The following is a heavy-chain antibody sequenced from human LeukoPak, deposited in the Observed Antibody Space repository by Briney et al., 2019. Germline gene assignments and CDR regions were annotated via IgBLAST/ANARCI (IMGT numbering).Heavy chain of an antibody. D-gene: IGHD2-2*01. CDR2: IYCSGST. J-gene: IGHJ3*02. Sequence: SETLSLTCTVSGGSISSYYWSWIRQPPGKGLEWIGYIYCSGSTNYNPSLKSRVTISVDTSKNQFSLKLSSVTAADTAVYYCARLKYQLLADAFDIWGQGTMVTVSS. CDR3: ARLKYQLLADAFDI. CDR1: GGSISSYY. V-gene: IGHV4-59*08.